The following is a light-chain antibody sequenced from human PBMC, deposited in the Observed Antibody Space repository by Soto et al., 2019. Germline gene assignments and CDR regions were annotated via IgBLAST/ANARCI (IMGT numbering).Light chain of an antibody. V-gene: IGKV3-20*01. Sequence: DMVLTQSPGTLSLYPGERATLSCRASQSVSSNYLAWYQQKPGQAPRPLIYGASSRATGIPDRFSGSGAGTDFTLTISRLESEDFAVYYCQQYGSSPWTFGQGTKVDIK. CDR2: GAS. J-gene: IGKJ1*01. CDR3: QQYGSSPWT. CDR1: QSVSSNY.